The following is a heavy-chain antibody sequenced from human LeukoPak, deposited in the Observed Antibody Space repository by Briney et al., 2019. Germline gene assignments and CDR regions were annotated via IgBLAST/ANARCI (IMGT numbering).Heavy chain of an antibody. CDR2: ISTSGRAT. Sequence: PGGSLRLSCAASGFAFSTYAMTWVRQAPEKGLQWVSTISTSGRATYYADSVEGRFTISRDNSKNTLFLQMNSLRAEDTAVYCCAKGGYCSSTSCYVGWFDPWGQGTLVTVSS. CDR3: AKGGYCSSTSCYVGWFDP. J-gene: IGHJ5*02. CDR1: GFAFSTYA. D-gene: IGHD2-2*01. V-gene: IGHV3-23*01.